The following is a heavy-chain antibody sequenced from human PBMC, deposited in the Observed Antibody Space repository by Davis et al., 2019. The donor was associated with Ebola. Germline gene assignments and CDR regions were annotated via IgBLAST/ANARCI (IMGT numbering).Heavy chain of an antibody. D-gene: IGHD3-22*01. CDR3: ARDDYYDSSGYSLLDY. Sequence: ASVKVSCKASGYTFTSYDINWVRQATGQGLEWMGWMNPNSGNTGYAQKFQGRVTMTRNTSISTAYMELRSLRSDDTAVYYCARDDYYDSSGYSLLDYWGQGTLVTVSS. V-gene: IGHV1-8*01. CDR2: MNPNSGNT. CDR1: GYTFTSYD. J-gene: IGHJ4*02.